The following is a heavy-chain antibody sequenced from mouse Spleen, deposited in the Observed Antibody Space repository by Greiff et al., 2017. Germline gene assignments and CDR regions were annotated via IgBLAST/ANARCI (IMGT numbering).Heavy chain of an antibody. Sequence: QVQLQQPGAELVKPGASVKLSCKASGYTFTSYWMHWVKQRPGQGLEWIGMIHPNSGSTNYNEKFKSKATLTVDKSSSTAYMQLSSLTSEDSAVYYCAREGNGYDYDYAFAYWGQGTLVTVSA. CDR1: GYTFTSYW. J-gene: IGHJ3*01. D-gene: IGHD2-4*01. CDR2: IHPNSGST. V-gene: IGHV1-64*01. CDR3: AREGNGYDYDYAFAY.